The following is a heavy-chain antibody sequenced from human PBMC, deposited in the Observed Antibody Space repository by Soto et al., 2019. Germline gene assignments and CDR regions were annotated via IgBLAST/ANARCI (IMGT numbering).Heavy chain of an antibody. J-gene: IGHJ4*02. CDR2: IIPILGIA. CDR1: GGTFSSYT. CDR3: ARGRGGGGDY. D-gene: IGHD2-15*01. V-gene: IGHV1-69*02. Sequence: QVQLVQSGAEVKKPGSSVKVSCKASGGTFSSYTINWVRQAPGQGLEWMGIIIPILGIANYAQKFQDSVTITADKSTSTAYMELSSLRSEETAVYYCARGRGGGGDYWGQGTLVTVSS.